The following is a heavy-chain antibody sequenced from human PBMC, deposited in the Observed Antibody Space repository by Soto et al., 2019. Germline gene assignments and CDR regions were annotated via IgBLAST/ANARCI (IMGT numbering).Heavy chain of an antibody. V-gene: IGHV3-74*01. CDR2: INSDGSST. Sequence: EVQLVESGGGLVQPGGSLRLSCAASGFTFSSYWMHWVRQAPGKGLVWVSRINSDGSSTSYADSVKGRFTISRDNAKNTLYLQMNSLRAEDTAVYYCARGREYYDFWSGYYTRDYFDYWGQGTLVTVSS. CDR3: ARGREYYDFWSGYYTRDYFDY. D-gene: IGHD3-3*01. J-gene: IGHJ4*02. CDR1: GFTFSSYW.